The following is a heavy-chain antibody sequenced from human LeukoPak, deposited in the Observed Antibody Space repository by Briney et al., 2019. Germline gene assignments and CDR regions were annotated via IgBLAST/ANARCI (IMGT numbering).Heavy chain of an antibody. D-gene: IGHD6-6*01. J-gene: IGHJ3*02. CDR3: TRESIRAFDI. V-gene: IGHV3-49*04. CDR2: IRSKAYGGTT. Sequence: GGSLRLSCAASGFTVSGSYMSWVRQAPGKGLEWVGFIRSKAYGGTTEYAASVKGRFTISRDDSKSIAYLQMNSLKTEDTAVYYCTRESIRAFDIWGQGTMVTVSS. CDR1: GFTVSGSY.